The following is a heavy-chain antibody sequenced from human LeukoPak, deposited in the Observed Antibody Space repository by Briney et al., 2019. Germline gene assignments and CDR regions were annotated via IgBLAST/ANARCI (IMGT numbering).Heavy chain of an antibody. CDR1: GGTFSSYA. V-gene: IGHV1-69*06. D-gene: IGHD6-19*01. CDR2: IIPIFGTA. CDR3: ASLLAVAGTGGLDP. Sequence: SVKVSCKASGGTFSSYAISWVRQAPGQGLEWMGGIIPIFGTANYAQKFQGRVTITADKSTSTAYMELSSLRSEDTAVYYCASLLAVAGTGGLDPWGQGTLVTVSS. J-gene: IGHJ5*02.